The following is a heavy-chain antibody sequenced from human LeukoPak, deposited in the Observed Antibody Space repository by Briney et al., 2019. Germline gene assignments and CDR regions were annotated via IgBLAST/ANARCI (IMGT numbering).Heavy chain of an antibody. CDR2: ISSSSSYI. Sequence: GGSLRLSCAASGFTYSSYWMNWVRQAPGKGLEWVSSISSSSSYIYYADSVKGRFTISRDNAKNSLYLQMNSLRAEDTAVYYCAGSFSVTTRYYYMDVWGKGTTVTVSS. CDR3: AGSFSVTTRYYYMDV. J-gene: IGHJ6*03. CDR1: GFTYSSYW. V-gene: IGHV3-21*01. D-gene: IGHD4-11*01.